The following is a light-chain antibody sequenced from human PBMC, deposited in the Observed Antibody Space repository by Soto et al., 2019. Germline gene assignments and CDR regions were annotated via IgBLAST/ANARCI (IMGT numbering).Light chain of an antibody. CDR1: SSDVGGYNY. Sequence: QSVLTQPPSASGSPGQXVTISCTGTSSDVGGYNYVSWYQQHPGKAPKLMIYEVSKRPSGVPDRFSGSRSGNTASLTVSGLQAEDEADYYCSSYAGSNNYVFGTGTKLTVL. CDR3: SSYAGSNNYV. V-gene: IGLV2-8*01. J-gene: IGLJ1*01. CDR2: EVS.